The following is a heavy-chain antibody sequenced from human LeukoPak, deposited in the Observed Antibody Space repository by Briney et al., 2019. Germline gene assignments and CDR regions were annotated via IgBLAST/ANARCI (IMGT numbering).Heavy chain of an antibody. D-gene: IGHD4-11*01. J-gene: IGHJ4*02. CDR3: AKDLNTVTTAFFVH. CDR1: GFTFSSYR. Sequence: GGSLRLSCAASGFTFSSYRMNWVRQAPGKGLEWVSSISSSSTYIYYADSVKGRFTISRDNAKNSLYLQMNSLRAEDTAVYYCAKDLNTVTTAFFVHWGQGTLVTVSS. CDR2: ISSSSTYI. V-gene: IGHV3-21*06.